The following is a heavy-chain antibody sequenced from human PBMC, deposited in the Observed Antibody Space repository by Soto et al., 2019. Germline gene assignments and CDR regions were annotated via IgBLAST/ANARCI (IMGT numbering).Heavy chain of an antibody. CDR1: GGSFSGYY. V-gene: IGHV4-34*01. CDR2: INHSGST. Sequence: QVQLQQWGAGLLKPSETLSLTCAVYGGSFSGYYWSWIRQPPGKGLEWIGEINHSGSTNYNPSLKSRVTISVDTSKNQFSLKLSSVTAADTAVYYCARGSRYDILTGYYGATAFDYWGQGTLVTVSS. J-gene: IGHJ4*02. D-gene: IGHD3-9*01. CDR3: ARGSRYDILTGYYGATAFDY.